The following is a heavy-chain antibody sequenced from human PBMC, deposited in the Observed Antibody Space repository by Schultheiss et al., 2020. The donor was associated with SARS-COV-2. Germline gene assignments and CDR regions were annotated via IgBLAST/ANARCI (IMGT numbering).Heavy chain of an antibody. CDR2: IYYSGST. CDR1: GGSISSYY. V-gene: IGHV4-59*01. D-gene: IGHD5-12*01. J-gene: IGHJ4*02. Sequence: SETLSLTCTVSGGSISSYYWSWIRQPPGKGLEWIGYIYYSGSTNYNPSLKSRVTISVDTSKNQFSLKLSSVTAADTAVYYCAISGYDALFDYWGQGTLVTFSS. CDR3: AISGYDALFDY.